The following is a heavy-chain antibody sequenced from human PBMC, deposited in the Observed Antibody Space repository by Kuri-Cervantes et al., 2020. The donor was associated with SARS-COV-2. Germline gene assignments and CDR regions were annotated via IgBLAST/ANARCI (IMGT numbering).Heavy chain of an antibody. Sequence: GGSLISCAASGFTFSSYSMNWVRQAPGKGLEWVSYISSSSSTIYYAGSVKGRFTISRDNAKNSLYLQMNSLRAEDTAVYYCASLGGTSWHDYWGQGTLVTVSS. CDR2: ISSSSSTI. J-gene: IGHJ4*02. V-gene: IGHV3-48*04. CDR3: ASLGGTSWHDY. CDR1: GFTFSSYS. D-gene: IGHD2-2*01.